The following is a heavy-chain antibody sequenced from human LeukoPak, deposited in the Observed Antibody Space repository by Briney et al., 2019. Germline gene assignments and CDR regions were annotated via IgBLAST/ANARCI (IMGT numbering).Heavy chain of an antibody. V-gene: IGHV3-23*01. CDR2: ISGSGGST. CDR3: AKGPRITIFGGSGENWFDP. D-gene: IGHD3-3*01. J-gene: IGHJ5*02. CDR1: GFTFSSYA. Sequence: GGSLRLSCAASGFTFSSYAMSWVRQAPGKGLEWVSAISGSGGSTYYADSVKGRFTISRDNSKNTLYLQMNSLRAEDTAVYYCAKGPRITIFGGSGENWFDPWGQGTLVTVSS.